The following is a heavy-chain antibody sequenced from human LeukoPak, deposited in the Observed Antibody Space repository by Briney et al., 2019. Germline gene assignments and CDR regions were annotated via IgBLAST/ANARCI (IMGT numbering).Heavy chain of an antibody. D-gene: IGHD4-17*01. CDR3: ARADPHGAIDY. Sequence: PETLSLTCTVSGGSISSYYCSWIRQPPGKGLEWIGYIYYSGSTNYNPSLKSRVTISVDTSKNQFSLKLSSVTAADTAVYYCARADPHGAIDYWGQGTLVTVSS. V-gene: IGHV4-59*01. J-gene: IGHJ4*02. CDR2: IYYSGST. CDR1: GGSISSYY.